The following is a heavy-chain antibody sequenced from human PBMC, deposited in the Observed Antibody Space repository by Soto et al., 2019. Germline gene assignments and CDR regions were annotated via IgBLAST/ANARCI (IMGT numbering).Heavy chain of an antibody. CDR3: TREGATWMDV. Sequence: EVQLVESGGGLVQPGGSLRLSCAASGFTFSAYWMHWVRQAPGKGLEWVSRIRYDGGGANYADSVQGRFSISRDNVKQMLYLEMNSLRPDDTAVYYCTREGATWMDVWGQGTKVTVS. D-gene: IGHD1-26*01. J-gene: IGHJ6*02. V-gene: IGHV3-74*01. CDR2: IRYDGGGA. CDR1: GFTFSAYW.